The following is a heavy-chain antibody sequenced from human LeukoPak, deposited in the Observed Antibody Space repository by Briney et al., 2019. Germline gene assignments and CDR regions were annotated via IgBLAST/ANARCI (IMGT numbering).Heavy chain of an antibody. D-gene: IGHD1-26*01. CDR1: GFTFSSYS. V-gene: IGHV3-48*04. Sequence: GGSLRLSCAASGFTFSSYSMNWVRQAPGKGLEWVSYISSSSSTIYYADSVKGRFTISRDNAKNSLYLQMNSLRAEDTAVYYCARDRRAGATTGYFQHWGQGTLVTVSS. CDR3: ARDRRAGATTGYFQH. CDR2: ISSSSSTI. J-gene: IGHJ1*01.